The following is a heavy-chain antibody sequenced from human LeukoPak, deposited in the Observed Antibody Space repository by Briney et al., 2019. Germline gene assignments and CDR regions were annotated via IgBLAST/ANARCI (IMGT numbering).Heavy chain of an antibody. Sequence: ASVKVSCKASGYTFTSYGISWVRQAPGQGLEWMGWISAYNGNTNYAQKLQGRVTMTTDTSTSTAYMEMRSLRSDDTAVYYCARDPHETYYYDNSGYPDLDYWGQGTLVTVSS. CDR1: GYTFTSYG. D-gene: IGHD3-22*01. CDR2: ISAYNGNT. CDR3: ARDPHETYYYDNSGYPDLDY. J-gene: IGHJ4*02. V-gene: IGHV1-18*01.